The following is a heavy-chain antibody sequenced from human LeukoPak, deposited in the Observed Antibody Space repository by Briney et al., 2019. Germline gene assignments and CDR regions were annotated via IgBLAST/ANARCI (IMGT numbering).Heavy chain of an antibody. CDR1: GGSISGYY. D-gene: IGHD2-21*02. CDR2: IYYSGST. CDR3: AGAYCGGDCYSGRAFDI. V-gene: IGHV4-59*01. J-gene: IGHJ3*02. Sequence: SETLSLTCTVSGGSISGYYWSWIRQPPGKGLEWIGYIYYSGSTSYNPSLKSRVTISVDTSKNQFSLKLSSVTAADTAVYYCAGAYCGGDCYSGRAFDIWGQGTMVTVSS.